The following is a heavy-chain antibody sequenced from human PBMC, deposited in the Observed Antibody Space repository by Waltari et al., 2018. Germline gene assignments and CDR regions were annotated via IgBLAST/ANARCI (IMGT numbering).Heavy chain of an antibody. CDR2: IHYTDST. D-gene: IGHD3-3*01. CDR1: GGSISRSSYY. J-gene: IGHJ6*03. CDR3: ASERSGYYMTSFYYDMDV. Sequence: QLQLQESGPGLVKPSATLSLICPVSGGSISRSSYYCGWIRQPPGKGLEWIGSIHYTDSTSYNPSLKSRVTISVDTSKNQFSLKLSSVTAADTAVYYCASERSGYYMTSFYYDMDVWGKGTTVTVSS. V-gene: IGHV4-39*01.